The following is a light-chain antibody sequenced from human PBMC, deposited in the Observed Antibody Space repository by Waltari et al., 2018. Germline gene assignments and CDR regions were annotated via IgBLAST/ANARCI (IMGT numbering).Light chain of an antibody. CDR2: GAS. J-gene: IGKJ4*02. Sequence: IVLTQSPGTLSLSPGERATLSCRASQTVRTTYLAWYQQNPGQAPTLLIYGASSRAAVIPSRVSGGGSATDFSLTSSSRGPQDVAVYDCQQYDIAPLTFGGGTKVEIK. V-gene: IGKV3-20*01. CDR1: QTVRTTY. CDR3: QQYDIAPLT.